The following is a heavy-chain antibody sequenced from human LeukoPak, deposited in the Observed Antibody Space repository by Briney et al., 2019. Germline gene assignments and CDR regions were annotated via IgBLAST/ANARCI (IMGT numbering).Heavy chain of an antibody. CDR2: INHSGST. V-gene: IGHV4-34*01. J-gene: IGHJ4*02. Sequence: ASETLSLTCAVYGGPFSGYYWSWIRQPPGKGLEWIGEINHSGSTNYNPSLKSRVTISVDTSKNQFSLKLSSVTAADTAVYYCARGSRVRGTGAFDYWGQGTLVTVSS. CDR3: ARGSRVRGTGAFDY. D-gene: IGHD1-14*01. CDR1: GGPFSGYY.